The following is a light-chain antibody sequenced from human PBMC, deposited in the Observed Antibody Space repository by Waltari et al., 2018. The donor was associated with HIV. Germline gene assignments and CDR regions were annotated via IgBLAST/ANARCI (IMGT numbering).Light chain of an antibody. CDR1: SSDVGAYNY. V-gene: IGLV2-11*01. CDR3: SSYIGAYTRV. J-gene: IGLJ3*02. Sequence: QSALTQPRSVSGSPGQSVTISCTGTSSDVGAYNYVSWYQQHPGKAPKLMIYDVNKRPSGVPDRFSGSKSGNTASLTISGLQADDEADYYCSSYIGAYTRVFGGGAKLTVL. CDR2: DVN.